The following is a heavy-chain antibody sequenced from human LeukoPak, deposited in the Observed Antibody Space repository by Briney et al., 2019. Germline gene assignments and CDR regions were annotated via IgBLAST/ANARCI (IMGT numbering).Heavy chain of an antibody. V-gene: IGHV3-7*03. CDR3: ARVGYCSGGSCYVPFDY. Sequence: GGSLRLSCAASGFTFSSYWMSWVRQAPGKGLEGLANIKQDGSEKYYVDSVKGRFTISRDNAKNSLYLQMNSLRAEDTAVYYCARVGYCSGGSCYVPFDYWGQGTLVTVSS. J-gene: IGHJ4*02. CDR2: IKQDGSEK. CDR1: GFTFSSYW. D-gene: IGHD2-15*01.